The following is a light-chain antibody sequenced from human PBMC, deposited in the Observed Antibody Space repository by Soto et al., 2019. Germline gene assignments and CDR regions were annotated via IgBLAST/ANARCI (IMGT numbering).Light chain of an antibody. J-gene: IGKJ2*01. CDR3: QQYGYSLPYN. CDR1: QTLSSSH. Sequence: EIVLTQSPGTLSLSPGERATLSCRASQTLSSSHLAWYQQKPGQTPRLLIYDASSRATGIPDRFSGSGSGTDFTLTISRLEPEDFAVYYCQQYGYSLPYNFGPGTKLEIK. V-gene: IGKV3-20*01. CDR2: DAS.